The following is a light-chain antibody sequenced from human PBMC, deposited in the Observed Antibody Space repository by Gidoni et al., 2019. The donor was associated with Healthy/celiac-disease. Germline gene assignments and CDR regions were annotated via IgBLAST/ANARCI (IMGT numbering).Light chain of an antibody. J-gene: IGKJ3*01. CDR3: QQSYSTPFT. CDR1: QSISSY. CDR2: AAS. Sequence: IQMTQSPSSLSASVGDRVTITCRASQSISSYLNWYQQKPGKAPKLLIYAASSLQSGVPSRFSGRGSGTDFTLTISSLQPEDFATYYCQQSYSTPFTFXPXTKVDIK. V-gene: IGKV1-39*01.